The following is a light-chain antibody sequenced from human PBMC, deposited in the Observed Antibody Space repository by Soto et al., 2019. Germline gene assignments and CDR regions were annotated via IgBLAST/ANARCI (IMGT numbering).Light chain of an antibody. Sequence: QSALTQPRSVSGFPGQSGTISCTGTSSDVGGYNYVSWYQQHPGKAPKLMIYDVTKRPSGVPDRFSGSKSGNTASLTISGIQAEDEADYYCCSYAGNSMIFGGGTKLTVL. CDR3: CSYAGNSMI. CDR1: SSDVGGYNY. J-gene: IGLJ2*01. V-gene: IGLV2-11*01. CDR2: DVT.